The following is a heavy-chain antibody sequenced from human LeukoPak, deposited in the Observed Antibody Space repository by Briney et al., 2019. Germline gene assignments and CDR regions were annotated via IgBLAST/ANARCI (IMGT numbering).Heavy chain of an antibody. D-gene: IGHD3-22*01. V-gene: IGHV3-21*01. CDR2: ISSSSSYI. J-gene: IGHJ5*02. Sequence: PGRSLRLSCVASGLTFTYGMHWVRQAPGKGLEWVSSISSSSSYIYYADSVKGRFTISRDNAKNSLSLQMNSLRAEDTAVYYCARDAIPYYYDSSGYYHWGQGTLVTVSS. CDR3: ARDAIPYYYDSSGYYH. CDR1: GLTFTYG.